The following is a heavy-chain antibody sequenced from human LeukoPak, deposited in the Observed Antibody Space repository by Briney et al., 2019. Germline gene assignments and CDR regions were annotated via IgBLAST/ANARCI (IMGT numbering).Heavy chain of an antibody. J-gene: IGHJ4*02. CDR3: ARDLVGTTGN. Sequence: GGSLRLSCAASGFTVSSNYMSWVRQAPGKGLEWVSVIYSGGNTYYADSAKGRFTISRDNSKNTLYLQMNSLRAEDTAMYYCARDLVGTTGNWGQGTLVTVSS. CDR1: GFTVSSNY. D-gene: IGHD1-26*01. CDR2: IYSGGNT. V-gene: IGHV3-66*01.